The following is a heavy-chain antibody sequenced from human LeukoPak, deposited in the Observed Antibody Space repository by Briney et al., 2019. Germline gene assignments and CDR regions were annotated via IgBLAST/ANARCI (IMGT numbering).Heavy chain of an antibody. V-gene: IGHV3-33*06. D-gene: IGHD3-22*01. Sequence: PGRSLRLSCATSGFTFSRSGTHWVRQTPGKGLEWVAVMWLDETNNHYADSVKGRFIISRDNSKNTLYLQMNSLRAEDTAVYYCAKAGFTMTQIDYWGQGIQVTVSS. CDR3: AKAGFTMTQIDY. CDR2: MWLDETNN. CDR1: GFTFSRSG. J-gene: IGHJ4*02.